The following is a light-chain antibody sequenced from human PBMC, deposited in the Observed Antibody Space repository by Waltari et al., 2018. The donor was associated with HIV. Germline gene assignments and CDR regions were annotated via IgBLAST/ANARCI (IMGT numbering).Light chain of an antibody. CDR1: STDVGGYNY. CDR2: EVT. V-gene: IGLV2-8*01. Sequence: QSALTQPPSASGSPGQSVTIPCTGPSTDVGGYNYSPWYQQHPGKAPKLMIYEVTKRPSGVPDRFSGSKSGNTASLTVSGLQAEDEADYYCSSYAGSNNYVFGTGTKVTVL. CDR3: SSYAGSNNYV. J-gene: IGLJ1*01.